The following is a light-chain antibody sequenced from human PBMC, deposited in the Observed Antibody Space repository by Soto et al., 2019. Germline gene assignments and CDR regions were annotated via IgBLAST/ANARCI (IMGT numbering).Light chain of an antibody. Sequence: SYVLTQPPSVSVAPGQTARLTCGGIKIRTKSVHWNQLKPGQAPVLVLYDDRDRPSGIPERFSGSNSGNTATRTISRVEAGDEADYYCQVWDSSSDQVVFGGGTQLTVL. CDR3: QVWDSSSDQVV. V-gene: IGLV3-21*02. CDR2: DDR. CDR1: KIRTKS. J-gene: IGLJ2*01.